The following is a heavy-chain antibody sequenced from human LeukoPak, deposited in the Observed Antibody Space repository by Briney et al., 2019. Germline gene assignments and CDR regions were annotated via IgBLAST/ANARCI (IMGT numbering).Heavy chain of an antibody. CDR3: AKSEGYSGYGLFDY. V-gene: IGHV3-23*01. Sequence: PGGSLRPSCAASGFTFSSYAMSWVRQAPGKGLEWVSAISGSGGSTYYADSVKGRFTISRDNSKNTLYLQMNSLRAEDTAVYYCAKSEGYSGYGLFDYWGQGTLVTVSS. CDR2: ISGSGGST. J-gene: IGHJ4*02. CDR1: GFTFSSYA. D-gene: IGHD5-12*01.